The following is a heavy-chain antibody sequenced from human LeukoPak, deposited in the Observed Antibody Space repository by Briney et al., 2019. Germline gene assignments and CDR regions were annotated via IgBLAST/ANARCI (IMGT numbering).Heavy chain of an antibody. D-gene: IGHD1-7*01. CDR2: IIPIFGTA. CDR1: GGTFSSYA. J-gene: IGHJ4*02. Sequence: GASVKVSCKASGGTFSSYAISWVRQAPGQRLEWMGGIIPIFGTANYAQKFQGRVTITTDESTSTAYMELSSLRSEDTAVYYCARGSNWNYSRMDYWGQGTLVTVSS. V-gene: IGHV1-69*05. CDR3: ARGSNWNYSRMDY.